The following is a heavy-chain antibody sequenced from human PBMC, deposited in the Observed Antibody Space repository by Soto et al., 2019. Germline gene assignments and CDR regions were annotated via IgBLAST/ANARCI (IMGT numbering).Heavy chain of an antibody. Sequence: QVQLVESGGGVVQPGGSLRLSCAASRLTISAYKMHWVRQAPGKGLEWVAVIFYDGNNKYYADSVKGRFTISRDNSKNTLYLQMNSLRVEDTALYYCARDSSGWYNFDYWGQGTVVTVSS. J-gene: IGHJ4*02. CDR3: ARDSSGWYNFDY. CDR2: IFYDGNNK. CDR1: RLTISAYK. D-gene: IGHD6-19*01. V-gene: IGHV3-30-3*01.